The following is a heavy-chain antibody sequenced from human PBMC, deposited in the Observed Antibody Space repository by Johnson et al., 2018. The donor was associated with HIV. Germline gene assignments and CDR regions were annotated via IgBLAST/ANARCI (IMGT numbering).Heavy chain of an antibody. CDR2: IPYDGSTK. V-gene: IGHV3-30*04. D-gene: IGHD2/OR15-2a*01. CDR3: AKDLSYPKTRAFDI. J-gene: IGHJ3*02. CDR1: GFTFSSYA. Sequence: QVQLVESGGGVVQPGRSLRPSCAASGFTFSSYAMHWVRQAPGKGLEWVGVIPYDGSTKYYADSVKVRFTIPRDNSKNTLYLQMSSLRAEDTAVYYGAKDLSYPKTRAFDIWGQGTMVTVSS.